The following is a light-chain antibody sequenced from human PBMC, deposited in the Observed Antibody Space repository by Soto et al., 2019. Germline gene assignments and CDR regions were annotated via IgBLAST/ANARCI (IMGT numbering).Light chain of an antibody. CDR1: QSVRSY. CDR2: DAS. Sequence: EIVLTQSPATLSLSPGEAATLSCRASQSVRSYLAWFQQKLGQPPRLLIYDASKRATGIPARFSGSGSGTDFTLTINSLEPDDFAVYYCQQRSDWPITFGQGTRLE. J-gene: IGKJ5*01. CDR3: QQRSDWPIT. V-gene: IGKV3-11*01.